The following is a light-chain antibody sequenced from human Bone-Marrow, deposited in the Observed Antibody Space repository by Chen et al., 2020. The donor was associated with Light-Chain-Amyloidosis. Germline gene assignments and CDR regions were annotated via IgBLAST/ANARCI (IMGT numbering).Light chain of an antibody. J-gene: IGLJ2*01. CDR2: RDT. V-gene: IGLV3-25*03. Sequence: SYELTQPPSASVSPGQTARITCSGDDLPTKYAYGYQQKPGQAPVLVIRRDTERPSGISERFSGCSSGTTATLTISGVQAEDEADYHCQSADSSGTYEVIFGGGTKLTVL. CDR3: QSADSSGTYEVI. CDR1: DLPTKY.